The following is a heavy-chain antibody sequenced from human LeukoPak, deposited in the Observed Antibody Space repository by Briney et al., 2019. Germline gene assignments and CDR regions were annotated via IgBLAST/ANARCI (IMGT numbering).Heavy chain of an antibody. Sequence: GGSLRLSCAASGFTFSSYAMHWVRQAPGKGLEWVAVISYDGSNKYYADSVKGRFTISRDNSKNTLYLQMNSLRAEDTAVYYCTRDYRRLEDAFDVWGQGTMVTVSS. CDR1: GFTFSSYA. CDR2: ISYDGSNK. D-gene: IGHD6-19*01. V-gene: IGHV3-30-3*01. J-gene: IGHJ3*01. CDR3: TRDYRRLEDAFDV.